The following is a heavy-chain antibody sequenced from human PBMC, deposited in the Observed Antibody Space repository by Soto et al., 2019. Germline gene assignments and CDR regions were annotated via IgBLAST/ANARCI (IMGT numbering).Heavy chain of an antibody. Sequence: PGESLKISCKGSGYSCATYWIGWVRQMPGKGLEWMGIIYPGDSDTRFSPSFHGQVTISADTSISTAYLQWISLKASDAAMFYCARSMTTVTTDGAFDIWGQGTMVTVSS. CDR3: ARSMTTVTTDGAFDI. V-gene: IGHV5-51*01. CDR2: IYPGDSDT. CDR1: GYSCATYW. J-gene: IGHJ3*02. D-gene: IGHD4-4*01.